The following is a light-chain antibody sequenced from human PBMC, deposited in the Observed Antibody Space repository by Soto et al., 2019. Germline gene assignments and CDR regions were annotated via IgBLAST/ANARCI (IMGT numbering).Light chain of an antibody. CDR3: QQFNSWPRT. V-gene: IGKV3-15*01. Sequence: IVMTQSPATVSASPGERVTLSCRVSQSVSGNVAWYHQKPGQPPRLLVYGASTTATDIPARFFGSGSETDFTLTITRLQSEDFGTYYCQQFNSWPRTFGQGTKVEIK. CDR2: GAS. J-gene: IGKJ1*01. CDR1: QSVSGN.